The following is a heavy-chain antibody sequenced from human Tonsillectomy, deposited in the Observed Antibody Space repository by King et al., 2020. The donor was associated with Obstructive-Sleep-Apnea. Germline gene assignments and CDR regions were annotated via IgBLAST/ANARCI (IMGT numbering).Heavy chain of an antibody. CDR3: ARDPVDSSGYYAGWFDP. CDR1: GFTFSSYS. V-gene: IGHV3-21*01. CDR2: IIISSSYI. D-gene: IGHD3-22*01. J-gene: IGHJ5*02. Sequence: VQLVESGGGLVKPGGSLRLSCAASGFTFSSYSMNWVRQAPGKGLEWVSSIIISSSYIYYADSVKGRFTISRDNAKNSLYLQMNSLRAEDTAVYYCARDPVDSSGYYAGWFDPWGQGTLVTVSS.